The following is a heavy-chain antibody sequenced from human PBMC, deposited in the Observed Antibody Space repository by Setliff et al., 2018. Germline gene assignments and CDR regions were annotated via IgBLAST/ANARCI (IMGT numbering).Heavy chain of an antibody. CDR2: IYYSGST. Sequence: PSETLSLTCTVSGGSISSYYWSWIRQPPGKRLEWIGYIYYSGSTTYNTSLGSRVTISVDTSKNQFSLRLNSATAADTAVYNCARLRGAFDYWGQGTLVTVSS. V-gene: IGHV4-59*01. J-gene: IGHJ4*01. CDR1: GGSISSYY. D-gene: IGHD3-16*01. CDR3: ARLRGAFDY.